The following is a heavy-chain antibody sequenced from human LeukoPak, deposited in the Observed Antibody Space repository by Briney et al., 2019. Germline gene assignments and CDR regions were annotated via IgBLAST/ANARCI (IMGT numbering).Heavy chain of an antibody. D-gene: IGHD2-15*01. Sequence: GGSLRLSCAASGFTFSDYYMSWIRQAPGKGLEWVSYISSSGSTIYYADSVKGRFTISRDNAKNSLYLQMNSLRAEDTAVYYCAKEEGICSGGSCLNDAFDIWGQGTMVTVSS. CDR1: GFTFSDYY. CDR2: ISSSGSTI. V-gene: IGHV3-11*01. J-gene: IGHJ3*02. CDR3: AKEEGICSGGSCLNDAFDI.